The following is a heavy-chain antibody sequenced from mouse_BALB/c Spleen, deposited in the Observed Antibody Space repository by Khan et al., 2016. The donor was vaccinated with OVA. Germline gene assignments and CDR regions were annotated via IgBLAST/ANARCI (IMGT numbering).Heavy chain of an antibody. CDR3: ARHEDYYGSRPYFDY. CDR1: AITFSRYS. V-gene: IGHV5-9-3*01. CDR2: ISSGGSYT. J-gene: IGHJ2*01. D-gene: IGHD1-1*01. Sequence: EVELVESGGGLVKPGGSLKLSCVASAITFSRYSMSWVRQTPEKRLEWVASISSGGSYTYYPDSVKGRFTLSRDNAENTLYLQMSSLRSEDTAIYYCARHEDYYGSRPYFDYWGQGTTLTVSS.